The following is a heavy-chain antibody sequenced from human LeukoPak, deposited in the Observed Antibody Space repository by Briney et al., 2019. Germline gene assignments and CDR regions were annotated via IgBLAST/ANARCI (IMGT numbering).Heavy chain of an antibody. CDR1: GVTFSTYT. CDR2: ISSSSSYI. CDR3: ATGEWEAPTSYFDT. Sequence: PGGSLRLSCAASGVTFSTYTMKWVRQAPGKGLEWVSSISSSSSYIYYADSVKGRFTISRDNPRKSLYLQMNSLRAKDTAVYYCATGEWEAPTSYFDTWGHGRLVTVSS. D-gene: IGHD1-26*01. V-gene: IGHV3-21*01. J-gene: IGHJ4*03.